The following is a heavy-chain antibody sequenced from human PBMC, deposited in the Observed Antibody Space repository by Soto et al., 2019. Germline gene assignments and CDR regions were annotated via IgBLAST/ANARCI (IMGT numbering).Heavy chain of an antibody. Sequence: GGSLRLSCAASGFTFNIYGMGWVRQAPGKGLEWVSAISGRGDKIYYADSVRGRFAISRDNSENTVFLQMSGLRVEDTAIYYCVKDGCGGVGCEPHFDPWGQGTLVTVSS. CDR3: VKDGCGGVGCEPHFDP. D-gene: IGHD2-8*02. J-gene: IGHJ5*02. CDR2: ISGRGDKI. CDR1: GFTFNIYG. V-gene: IGHV3-23*01.